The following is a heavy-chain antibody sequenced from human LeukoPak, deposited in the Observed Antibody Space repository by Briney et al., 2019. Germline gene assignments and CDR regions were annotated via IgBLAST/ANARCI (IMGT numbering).Heavy chain of an antibody. D-gene: IGHD4-17*01. V-gene: IGHV3-23*01. CDR2: ISGSGGST. CDR1: GFTFSSYA. J-gene: IGHJ4*02. Sequence: AGGPLRLSCAASGFTFSSYAMSWVRQAPGKGLEWVSSISGSGGSTYYADSVKGRFTISRDNSKNTLYLQMNSLRAEDTAVYYCAKGDYGDYVIYFDYWGQGTLVTVSS. CDR3: AKGDYGDYVIYFDY.